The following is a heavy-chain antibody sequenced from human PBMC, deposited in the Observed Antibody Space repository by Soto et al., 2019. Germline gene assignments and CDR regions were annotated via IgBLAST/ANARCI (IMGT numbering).Heavy chain of an antibody. D-gene: IGHD5-18*01. J-gene: IGHJ4*02. CDR2: INPNGGST. CDR3: ATSVNSAMAFDY. CDR1: GYTFTHYY. Sequence: QVQLVQSGAEVKKPGASVKVSCKASGYTFTHYYIHWVRQAPGQGLEWMGIINPNGGSTNYAQKFRAGFTMTRDTSTSTVYMELSSLRSEASDVYYCATSVNSAMAFDYWGQGTLVTVSS. V-gene: IGHV1-46*01.